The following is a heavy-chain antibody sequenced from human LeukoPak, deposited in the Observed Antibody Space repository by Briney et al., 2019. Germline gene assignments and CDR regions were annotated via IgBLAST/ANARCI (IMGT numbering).Heavy chain of an antibody. CDR1: GYTFTSYD. Sequence: ASVKVSCKASGYTFTSYDINWVRQATGQGLEWMGWMNPNSGNTGYAQKFQGRVTMTRNTSISTAYMELSSLRSEDTAVYYCARCHSYGTGYYYGMDVWGQGTTVTVSS. D-gene: IGHD5-18*01. CDR2: MNPNSGNT. J-gene: IGHJ6*02. CDR3: ARCHSYGTGYYYGMDV. V-gene: IGHV1-8*01.